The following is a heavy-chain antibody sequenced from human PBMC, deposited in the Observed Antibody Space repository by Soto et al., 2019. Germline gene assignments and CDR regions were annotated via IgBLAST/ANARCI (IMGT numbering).Heavy chain of an antibody. CDR1: GFTFSSNG. D-gene: IGHD3-22*01. V-gene: IGHV3-30*03. Sequence: QVQLVESGGGGVQPGRSLRLTCAASGFTFSSNGMHWVRQAPGKGLEWVALVAYDGSKTYYGDSVRGRFTISRYNSENTLYLQMNSLRAEDTAVYYCARWVGGSMYDNSGKYDSWGQGTLVTVSS. CDR2: VAYDGSKT. J-gene: IGHJ5*01. CDR3: ARWVGGSMYDNSGKYDS.